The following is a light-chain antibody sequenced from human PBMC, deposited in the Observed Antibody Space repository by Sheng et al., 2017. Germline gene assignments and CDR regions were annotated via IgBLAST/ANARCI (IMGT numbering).Light chain of an antibody. V-gene: IGKV3-20*01. Sequence: EIVLTQSPATLSLSPGERATLSCGASQSVSSSYLAWYQQKPGQAPRLLIYGASSRATGIADRFSGSGSGTDFTLTISRLEPEDFAVYYCQQYYISPRTFGQGTKVEI. CDR2: GAS. CDR1: QSVSSSY. J-gene: IGKJ1*01. CDR3: QQYYISPRT.